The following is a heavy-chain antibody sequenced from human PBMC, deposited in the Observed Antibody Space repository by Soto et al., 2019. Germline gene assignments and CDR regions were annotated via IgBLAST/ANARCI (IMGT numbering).Heavy chain of an antibody. CDR1: GYSFTSYW. Sequence: GESLKISCKGSGYSFTSYWISWVRQMPGKGLEWMGRIDPSDSYTNYSPSFQGHVTISADKSISTAYLQWSSLKASDTAMYYCARLDYYGSGSYLKSFDYWGQGTLVTVSS. J-gene: IGHJ4*02. D-gene: IGHD3-10*01. V-gene: IGHV5-10-1*01. CDR3: ARLDYYGSGSYLKSFDY. CDR2: IDPSDSYT.